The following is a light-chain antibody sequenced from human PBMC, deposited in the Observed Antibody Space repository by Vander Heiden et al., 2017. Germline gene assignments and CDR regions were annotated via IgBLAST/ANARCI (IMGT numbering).Light chain of an antibody. V-gene: IGKV1-39*01. CDR2: GTP. Sequence: DIQMTQSPSSLSASVGDRVTITCRASQSISNYLNLYQPKPGRAPKLLIYGTPCLQSGVPSRFSGSGSGTDFTLTISSLQPEDFSTCYCQKRHHPPFTFGQGTRLEIK. J-gene: IGKJ2*01. CDR1: QSISNY. CDR3: QKRHHPPFT.